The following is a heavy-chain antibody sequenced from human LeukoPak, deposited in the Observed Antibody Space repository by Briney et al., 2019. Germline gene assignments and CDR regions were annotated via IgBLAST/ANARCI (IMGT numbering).Heavy chain of an antibody. D-gene: IGHD3-9*01. CDR1: GYTFTSYD. V-gene: IGHV1-2*02. CDR2: INPNTGAT. J-gene: IGHJ5*02. CDR3: ARKYDILTGYDNWFDP. Sequence: GASVKVSCKASGYTFTSYDINWVRQAPGQGLEWMGWINPNTGATKYAEKFQGRVTMTGDTSISTGYMELSSLRSDDTAVYFCARKYDILTGYDNWFDPWGQGTLVTVSS.